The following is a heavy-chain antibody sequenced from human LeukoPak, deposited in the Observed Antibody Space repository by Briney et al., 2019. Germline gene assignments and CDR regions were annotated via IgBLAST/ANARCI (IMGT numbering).Heavy chain of an antibody. Sequence: SETLSLTCAVSGASISSYYWSWIRQPAGEGLEWIGRIFGTGSTNYSPTLNSRVTMSVDTSKNQFSLNLNSVTAADTAVYYGARSYDRGNYFYFWGQGTLVTVSS. D-gene: IGHD3-3*01. CDR3: ARSYDRGNYFYF. V-gene: IGHV4-4*07. CDR1: GASISSYY. CDR2: IFGTGST. J-gene: IGHJ4*02.